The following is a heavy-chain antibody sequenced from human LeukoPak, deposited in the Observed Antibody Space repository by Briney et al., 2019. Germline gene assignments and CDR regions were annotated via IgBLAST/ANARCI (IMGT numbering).Heavy chain of an antibody. CDR3: ARDLGATVGYFDY. D-gene: IGHD3-16*01. CDR2: INPSGGST. V-gene: IGHV1-46*01. Sequence: ASVKVSCKASGYTFTSYYMHWVRQAPGQGLEWMGIINPSGGSTSYAQKFQGRVTTTRDTSTSTVYMELSSLRPEDTAVYYCARDLGATVGYFDYWGQGTLVAVSS. CDR1: GYTFTSYY. J-gene: IGHJ4*02.